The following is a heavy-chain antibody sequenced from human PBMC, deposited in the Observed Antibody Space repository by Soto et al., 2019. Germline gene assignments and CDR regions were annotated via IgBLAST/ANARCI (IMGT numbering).Heavy chain of an antibody. CDR3: ARAYGGYADY. Sequence: PSETLSLTCTVSGGSIISSSYYWGWIRQPPGKGLEWIGSIYYSGSTYYNPSLKSRVTISVDTSKNQFSLKLSSVTAADTAVYYCARAYGGYADYWGQGALVTVSS. J-gene: IGHJ4*02. CDR1: GGSIISSSYY. CDR2: IYYSGST. D-gene: IGHD5-12*01. V-gene: IGHV4-39*07.